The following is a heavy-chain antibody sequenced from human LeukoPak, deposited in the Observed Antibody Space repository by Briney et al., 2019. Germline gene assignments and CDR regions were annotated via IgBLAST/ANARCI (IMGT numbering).Heavy chain of an antibody. Sequence: PSETPSLTCTVSGGSISSSSYYWGWIRQPPGKGLEWIGSIYYSGSTYYNPSLKSRVTISVDTSKNQFSLKLSSVTAADTAVYYCARAVGITTALFDYWGQGTLVTVSS. CDR3: ARAVGITTALFDY. J-gene: IGHJ4*02. D-gene: IGHD1-26*01. CDR1: GGSISSSSYY. V-gene: IGHV4-39*07. CDR2: IYYSGST.